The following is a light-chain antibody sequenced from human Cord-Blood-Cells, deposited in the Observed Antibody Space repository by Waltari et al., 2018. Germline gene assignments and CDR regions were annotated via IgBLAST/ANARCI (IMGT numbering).Light chain of an antibody. CDR3: QQRSNWPPMYS. J-gene: IGKJ2*03. V-gene: IGKV3-11*01. Sequence: EIVLTQSPATLSLSPGERATLSSRASQSVSSYLAWYQQNPGQAPRLLIYDASNRATGIPARFSGSGSGTDFTLTISSLEPEDFAVYYCQQRSNWPPMYSFGQGTKLEIK. CDR2: DAS. CDR1: QSVSSY.